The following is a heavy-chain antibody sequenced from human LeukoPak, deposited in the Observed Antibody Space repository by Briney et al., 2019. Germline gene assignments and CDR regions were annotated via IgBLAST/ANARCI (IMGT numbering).Heavy chain of an antibody. D-gene: IGHD1-26*01. CDR2: IHTRGST. CDR1: GGSFGNDY. V-gene: IGHV4-4*07. J-gene: IGHJ4*02. CDR3: ARSQWEHGTDY. Sequence: SETLSLTCTVSGGSFGNDYWSWIRQTAGKGLEWIGRIHTRGSTNYNPSLKGRVTMSVDTSKNQFSLKLSSVTAADTAVYYCARSQWEHGTDYWGQGTLVTVSS.